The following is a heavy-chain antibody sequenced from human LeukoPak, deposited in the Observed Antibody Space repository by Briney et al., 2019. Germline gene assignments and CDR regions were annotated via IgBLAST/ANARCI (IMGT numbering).Heavy chain of an antibody. J-gene: IGHJ4*02. CDR1: GFTFSSYS. D-gene: IGHD3-10*01. Sequence: GGSLRLSCAASGFTFSSYSMNWVRQAPGKGLEWVSYISSSSSTIYYADSVKGRFTISRDNSKNTLYLQMNSLRAEDTAVYYCARARSGSYYPALYFDYWGQGPRSPSPQ. CDR2: ISSSSSTI. V-gene: IGHV3-48*01. CDR3: ARARSGSYYPALYFDY.